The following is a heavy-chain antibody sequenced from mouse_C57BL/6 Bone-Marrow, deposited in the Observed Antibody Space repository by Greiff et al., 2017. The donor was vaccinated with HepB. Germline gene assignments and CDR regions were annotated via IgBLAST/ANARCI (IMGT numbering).Heavy chain of an antibody. CDR3: ARGGYYYGSSSYWYFDV. CDR2: IYPGSGNT. Sequence: QVQLQHSGAELVRPGASVKLSCKASGYTFTDYYINWVKQRPGQGLEWIARIYPGSGNTYYNEKFKGKATLTAEKSSSTAYMQLSSLTSEDSAVYFCARGGYYYGSSSYWYFDVWGTGTTVTVSS. D-gene: IGHD1-1*01. J-gene: IGHJ1*03. V-gene: IGHV1-76*01. CDR1: GYTFTDYY.